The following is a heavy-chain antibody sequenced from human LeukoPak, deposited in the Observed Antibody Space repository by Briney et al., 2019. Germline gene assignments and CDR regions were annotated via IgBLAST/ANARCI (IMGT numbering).Heavy chain of an antibody. D-gene: IGHD3-22*01. CDR3: ARGRYSYGWYYYDSSGYQLFDY. V-gene: IGHV4-39*01. CDR1: GGSISSSTYY. Sequence: PSETLSLTCTVSGGSISSSTYYWGWIRQPPGKGLEWSGSIIYSGSTYYNPSLNSRATQSVDTPKNQLSLRLSSVTAADTAVYYCARGRYSYGWYYYDSSGYQLFDYWGQGTLVTVSS. CDR2: IIYSGST. J-gene: IGHJ4*02.